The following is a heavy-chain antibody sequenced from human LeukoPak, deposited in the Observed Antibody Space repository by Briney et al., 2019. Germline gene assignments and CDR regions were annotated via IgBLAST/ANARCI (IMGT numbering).Heavy chain of an antibody. CDR2: ISGSGGST. Sequence: GGSLRLSCAASGFTFSSYAMRWVRQAPGKGLEWVSAISGSGGSTYYADSVKGRFTISRDNSKNTLYLQMNSLRAEDTAVYYCAKVRRPAAYYYGMDVWGQGTTVTVSS. J-gene: IGHJ6*02. V-gene: IGHV3-23*01. D-gene: IGHD2-2*01. CDR3: AKVRRPAAYYYGMDV. CDR1: GFTFSSYA.